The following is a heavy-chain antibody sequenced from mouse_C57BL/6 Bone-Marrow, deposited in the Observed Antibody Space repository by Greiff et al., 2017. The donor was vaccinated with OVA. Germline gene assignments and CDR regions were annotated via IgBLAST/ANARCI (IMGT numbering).Heavy chain of an antibody. D-gene: IGHD2-4*01. J-gene: IGHJ3*01. CDR3: ARGDDSAWFAY. CDR2: IDPSDSYT. CDR1: GYTFTSYW. Sequence: QVQLQQPGAELVMPGASVKLSCKASGYTFTSYWMHWVKQRPGQGLEWIGEIDPSDSYTNYNQKFKGKSTLTVDKSSSTAYMQLSSLTSEDSAVYYCARGDDSAWFAYWGQGTLVTASA. V-gene: IGHV1-69*01.